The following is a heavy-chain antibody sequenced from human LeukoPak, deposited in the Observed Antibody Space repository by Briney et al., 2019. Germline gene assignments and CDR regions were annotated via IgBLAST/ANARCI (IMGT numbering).Heavy chain of an antibody. Sequence: SETLSLTCTISGGSISSGQWWTWVRQSPGRGLEWIGEIYHGGSTNYNPSLKSRVTISVDTSKNQFSLKLSSVTAADTAVYYCAREVVVPAARFFDYWGQGTLVTVSS. V-gene: IGHV4-4*02. CDR1: GGSISSGQW. J-gene: IGHJ4*02. CDR3: AREVVVPAARFFDY. D-gene: IGHD2-2*01. CDR2: IYHGGST.